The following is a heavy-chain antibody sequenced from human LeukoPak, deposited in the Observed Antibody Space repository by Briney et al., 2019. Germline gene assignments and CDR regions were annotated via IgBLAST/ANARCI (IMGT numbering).Heavy chain of an antibody. CDR1: GFTFSDYY. D-gene: IGHD2-15*01. CDR2: ISSSGSTM. Sequence: GGSLRLSCAASGFTFSDYYMSWIRQAPGKGLEWVSYISSSGSTMYYADSVKGRFTISRDNAKNSLYLQMNSLRAEDTAVYYCARGDRRANYYYYGMDVWGQGTTVTVSS. CDR3: ARGDRRANYYYYGMDV. V-gene: IGHV3-11*01. J-gene: IGHJ6*02.